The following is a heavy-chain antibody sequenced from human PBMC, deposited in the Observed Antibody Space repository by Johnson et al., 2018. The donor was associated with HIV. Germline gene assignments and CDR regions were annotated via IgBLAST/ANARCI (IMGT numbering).Heavy chain of an antibody. Sequence: DVQVVESGGGLVQPGGSLRLSCAASGFTVSSNYINWVRQAPGKGLEWVSAIGTAGDTYYPGSVKGRFTISRENAKNSLYLHMNSLRAEDTALYYCAKDWGWELDGGAFDIWGQGTMVTVSS. J-gene: IGHJ3*02. CDR3: AKDWGWELDGGAFDI. D-gene: IGHD1-26*01. V-gene: IGHV3-13*01. CDR2: IGTAGDT. CDR1: GFTVSSNY.